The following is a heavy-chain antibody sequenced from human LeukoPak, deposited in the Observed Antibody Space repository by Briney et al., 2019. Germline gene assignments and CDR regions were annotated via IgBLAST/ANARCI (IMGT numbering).Heavy chain of an antibody. Sequence: PGGSLKLSCAASGFTFSSYAMHWVRQAPGKGLEWVAVIWYDGSNKYYADSVKGRFTISRDNSKNTLYLQMNSLRAEDTAVYYCARESVTGRSLDYWGQGTLVTVSS. CDR1: GFTFSSYA. D-gene: IGHD1-20*01. J-gene: IGHJ4*02. V-gene: IGHV3-33*08. CDR3: ARESVTGRSLDY. CDR2: IWYDGSNK.